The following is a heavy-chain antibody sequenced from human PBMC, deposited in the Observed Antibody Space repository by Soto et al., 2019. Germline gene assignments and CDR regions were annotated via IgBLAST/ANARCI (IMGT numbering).Heavy chain of an antibody. Sequence: QVQLVQSGAEVKKPGSSVKVSCKASGGTFSSYAISWVRQAPGQGLEWMGGIIPIFGTANYAQKFQGRVTITADESTSTAYMELSSLRSEDTAVYYCAKRIAAAGTKGNWFDPWGQVTLVTVSS. V-gene: IGHV1-69*01. CDR1: GGTFSSYA. D-gene: IGHD6-13*01. CDR2: IIPIFGTA. J-gene: IGHJ5*02. CDR3: AKRIAAAGTKGNWFDP.